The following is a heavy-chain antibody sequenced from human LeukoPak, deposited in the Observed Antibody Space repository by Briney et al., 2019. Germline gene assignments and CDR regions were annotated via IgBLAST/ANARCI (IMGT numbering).Heavy chain of an antibody. V-gene: IGHV1-69*04. CDR2: IIPILGIA. D-gene: IGHD3-22*01. CDR3: ARARDYYDSSGYYPIHNYFDY. Sequence: SVKVSCKASGGTFSSYAISWVRQAPGQGLEWMGRIIPILGIANYAQKFQGRVTITADKSTSTAYMELSSLRSEDTAVYYCARARDYYDSSGYYPIHNYFDYWGQGTLVTVSS. J-gene: IGHJ4*02. CDR1: GGTFSSYA.